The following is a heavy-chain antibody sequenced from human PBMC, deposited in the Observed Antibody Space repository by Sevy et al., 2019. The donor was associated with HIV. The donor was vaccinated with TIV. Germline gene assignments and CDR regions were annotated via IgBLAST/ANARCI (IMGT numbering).Heavy chain of an antibody. CDR3: ARGDYYDTSGYYSYYFGS. V-gene: IGHV4-38-2*01. CDR2: LYHSGST. Sequence: SETLSLTCAVSGFSITTAYYWGWIRQPPGKGPEWIGSLYHSGSTSFNPSLKSRVTISVDTPKNHFSLKLSSVTAADTAVYYCARGDYYDTSGYYSYYFGSWGQGTLVTVSS. D-gene: IGHD3-22*01. J-gene: IGHJ4*02. CDR1: GFSITTAYY.